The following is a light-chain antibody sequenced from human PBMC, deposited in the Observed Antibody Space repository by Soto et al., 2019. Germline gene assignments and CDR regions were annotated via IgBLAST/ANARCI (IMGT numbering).Light chain of an antibody. V-gene: IGKV3-15*01. CDR2: DTS. J-gene: IGKJ5*01. CDR3: QQYDNKPPIT. CDR1: QSVSKN. Sequence: EIVMTQSPATLSLSPGERVTLSCRASQSVSKNLAWYQQKPGQAPRLLIYDTSTRATGIPDRFSGSGSGTEFTLTISSLQSEDFAVYHCQQYDNKPPITFGQGTRLEIK.